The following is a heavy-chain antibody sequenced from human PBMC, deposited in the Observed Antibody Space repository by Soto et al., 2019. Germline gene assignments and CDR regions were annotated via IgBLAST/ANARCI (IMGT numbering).Heavy chain of an antibody. CDR1: GFTFNTFN. CDR2: ITNNDYT. Sequence: PGGSLRLCCAASGFTFNTFNMNWVRQAPGKGLEWVSSITNNDYTAYADSVKGRFTISRDNAKKSLYLQMNSLRAEDTAVYYCTLYAAIFFDFCSQGVLVTRS. CDR3: TLYAAIFFDF. V-gene: IGHV3-21*01. J-gene: IGHJ4*02. D-gene: IGHD2-8*01.